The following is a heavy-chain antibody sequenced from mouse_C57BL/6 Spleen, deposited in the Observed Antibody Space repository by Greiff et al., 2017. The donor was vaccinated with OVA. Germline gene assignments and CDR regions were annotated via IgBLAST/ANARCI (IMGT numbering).Heavy chain of an antibody. Sequence: EVMLVESGGGLVKPGGSLKLSCAASGFTFSDYGMHWVRQAPEKGPEWVAYISSGSSTIYYADTVKGRFTISRDNAKNTLFLQMTSLRSEDTAMYYCARPSTMVTTFDYWGQGTTLTVSS. CDR3: ARPSTMVTTFDY. CDR2: ISSGSSTI. J-gene: IGHJ2*01. D-gene: IGHD2-2*01. V-gene: IGHV5-17*01. CDR1: GFTFSDYG.